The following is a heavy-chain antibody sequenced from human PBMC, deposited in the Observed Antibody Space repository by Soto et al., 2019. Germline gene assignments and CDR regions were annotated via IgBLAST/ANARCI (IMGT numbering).Heavy chain of an antibody. CDR3: AAVAGRRQVGWFDP. Sequence: QVQLVESGGGVVQPGRSLRLSCTASGFTFSAYAINWIRQAPGTRLECVAIISYDGYITYYADSVKDRVTTSRDNSTSSVYLQMSSLRAEDTAVYVCAAVAGRRQVGWFDPWGQGTLVTVSS. J-gene: IGHJ5*02. CDR1: GFTFSAYA. D-gene: IGHD6-19*01. V-gene: IGHV3-30-3*02. CDR2: ISYDGYIT.